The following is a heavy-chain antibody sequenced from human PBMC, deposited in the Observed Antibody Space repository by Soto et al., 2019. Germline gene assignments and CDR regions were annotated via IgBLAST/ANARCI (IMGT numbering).Heavy chain of an antibody. D-gene: IGHD4-17*01. CDR2: MNPNSGNT. CDR3: AGGGHCGDYLNWFAP. V-gene: IGHV1-8*01. J-gene: IGHJ5*02. Sequence: ASVKVSCKASGYTFTSYDINCVRQATGQGLERMGWMNPNSGNTGYAQKFQGRVTMTRNTSISTAYMELSSLRSEYTAVYYCAGGGHCGDYLNWFAPWGQGTLVTVSS. CDR1: GYTFTSYD.